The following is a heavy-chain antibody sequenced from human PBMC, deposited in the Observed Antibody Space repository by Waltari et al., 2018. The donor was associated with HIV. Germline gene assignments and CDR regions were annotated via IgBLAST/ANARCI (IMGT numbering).Heavy chain of an antibody. Sequence: QVQLQESGPGLVKPSQTLSLTCSVSGDSLNSGGNYWSWFRHHPGKGREWIGYIYYSWNTYYNPSLQSRVTRSVDTSKNPFSLKWSSVTAADTAIYYCARSDSGSYYESYYWGQGTLVIVSS. J-gene: IGHJ4*02. CDR2: IYYSWNT. CDR1: GDSLNSGGNY. D-gene: IGHD1-26*01. CDR3: ARSDSGSYYESYY. V-gene: IGHV4-31*03.